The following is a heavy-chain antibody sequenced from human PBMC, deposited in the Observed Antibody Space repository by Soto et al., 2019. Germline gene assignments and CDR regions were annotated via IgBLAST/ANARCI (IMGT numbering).Heavy chain of an antibody. Sequence: QLQLQESDSGLVKPSQTLSLTCAVSGGSISSGGYSWSWIRQPPGKGLEWIGYIYHSGSTYYNPSLKSRVTISVDRSKNQFSLKLSSVTAADTAVYYCARAVFGGEFDYWGQGTLVTVSS. D-gene: IGHD3-3*01. J-gene: IGHJ4*02. V-gene: IGHV4-30-2*01. CDR3: ARAVFGGEFDY. CDR2: IYHSGST. CDR1: GGSISSGGYS.